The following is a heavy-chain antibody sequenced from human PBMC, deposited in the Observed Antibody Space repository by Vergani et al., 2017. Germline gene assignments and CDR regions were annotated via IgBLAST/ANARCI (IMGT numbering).Heavy chain of an antibody. CDR3: ATNSCGTPGCQIGDFRE. D-gene: IGHD1-1*01. CDR1: GFTSSYYG. J-gene: IGHJ4*02. Sequence: QVHLVESGGGLVQPGRSLRLSCVVSGFTSSYYGMHWVRQAPGKGLEGVAVISYDGTQKYYADSVTGRFTISRYNSKRTLYLQMNSLRTEDTAVYYCATNSCGTPGCQIGDFREWGQGTLVTVSS. V-gene: IGHV3-30*03. CDR2: ISYDGTQK.